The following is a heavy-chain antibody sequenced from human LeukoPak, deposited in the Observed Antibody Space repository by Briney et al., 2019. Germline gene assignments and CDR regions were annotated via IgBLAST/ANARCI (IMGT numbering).Heavy chain of an antibody. CDR3: ATTLPSLDY. CDR1: GGSISSSTYY. D-gene: IGHD3-10*01. CDR2: VFYGGST. Sequence: PSETLSLTRTVSGGSISSSTYYWGWIRQPPGKGLEWIGSVFYGGSTYYNPSLRSRVTISVDTSKNQFSLKLSSVAAADTAVYYCATTLPSLDYWGQGTLVTVSS. V-gene: IGHV4-39*07. J-gene: IGHJ4*02.